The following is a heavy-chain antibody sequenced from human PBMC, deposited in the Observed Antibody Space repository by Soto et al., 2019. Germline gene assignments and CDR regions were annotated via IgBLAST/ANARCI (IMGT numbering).Heavy chain of an antibody. J-gene: IGHJ4*02. CDR3: ARENYYALDY. Sequence: SETLSLTCIVSSGSISSYNWNWVRQPPGKGLEWIGFINYSGSTHYNPSLKSRVTISLDTSKNQFSLKLNSVTAADTAVYYCARENYYALDYWGPGTLVTVSS. CDR2: INYSGST. V-gene: IGHV4-59*01. D-gene: IGHD3-10*01. CDR1: SGSISSYN.